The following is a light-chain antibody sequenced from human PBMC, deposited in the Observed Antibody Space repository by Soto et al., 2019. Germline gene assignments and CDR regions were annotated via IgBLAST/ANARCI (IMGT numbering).Light chain of an antibody. V-gene: IGLV2-23*02. Sequence: QSALTQPASVSGCPGQAITISCTGTSSDVGSYNLVSWYQQHPGKAPQLMIYEVSKRPSGVSNRFSGSKSGTTASLTISGLQAEDEADYYCCSYAGSSTLVFGGGTKLTVL. CDR2: EVS. J-gene: IGLJ2*01. CDR3: CSYAGSSTLV. CDR1: SSDVGSYNL.